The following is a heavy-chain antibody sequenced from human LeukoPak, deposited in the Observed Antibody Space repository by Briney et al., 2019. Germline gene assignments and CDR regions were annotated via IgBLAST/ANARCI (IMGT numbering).Heavy chain of an antibody. V-gene: IGHV4-34*01. CDR3: ARAGTEAMTTPAYPVFYYFYLDV. CDR1: GDSFTAYS. Sequence: SETLSLTCAVNGDSFTAYSWNWIRQSPGKGLEWTGEISHSGRTHYNPSLASRVTFSLDTSKTQFSLELKSVTAADTAVYYCARAGTEAMTTPAYPVFYYFYLDVWGTGTTVTVS. CDR2: ISHSGRT. D-gene: IGHD4-11*01. J-gene: IGHJ6*03.